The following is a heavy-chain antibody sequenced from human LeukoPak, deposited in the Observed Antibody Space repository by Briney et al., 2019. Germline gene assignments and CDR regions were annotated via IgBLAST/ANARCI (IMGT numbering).Heavy chain of an antibody. CDR3: ARGSPYPIP. J-gene: IGHJ5*02. CDR1: GGSFSGYY. CDR2: INHSGST. V-gene: IGHV4-34*01. Sequence: PWETLSLTCAASGGSFSGYYWSWIRQPPGKGLEWVGEINHSGSTNYNPSLKSRVTISVDTSKNQFSLKLSSVPAADTAVYYCARGSPYPIPWGQGTLVTVSS.